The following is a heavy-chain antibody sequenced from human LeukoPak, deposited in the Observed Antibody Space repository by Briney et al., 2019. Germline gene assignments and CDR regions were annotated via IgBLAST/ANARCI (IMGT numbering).Heavy chain of an antibody. CDR3: ARNNGMDV. CDR2: ISGSGGST. J-gene: IGHJ6*02. Sequence: PGGSLRLSCAASRFTFSSYGMSWVRQAPGKGLEWVSSISGSGGSTYYADSVKGRFTISKDNAKNSLYLQMSSLRAEDTALYHCARNNGMDVWGQGTTVIVSS. CDR1: RFTFSSYG. V-gene: IGHV3-23*01.